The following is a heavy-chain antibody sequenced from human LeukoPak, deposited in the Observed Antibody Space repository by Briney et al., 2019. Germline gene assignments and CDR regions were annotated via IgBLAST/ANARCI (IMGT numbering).Heavy chain of an antibody. D-gene: IGHD2-8*01. J-gene: IGHJ3*02. CDR1: GFTFSTYA. CDR3: AKDSFSHNGVYDALDI. Sequence: PGGSLRLSCAVSGFTFSTYAMTWVRQAPGKGLEWVATIGGGPVYYADSVKGRFTISRDDSKNTLFLQMDSLRAEDTAIYYCAKDSFSHNGVYDALDIWGQGTMVTVSS. V-gene: IGHV3-23*01. CDR2: IGGGPV.